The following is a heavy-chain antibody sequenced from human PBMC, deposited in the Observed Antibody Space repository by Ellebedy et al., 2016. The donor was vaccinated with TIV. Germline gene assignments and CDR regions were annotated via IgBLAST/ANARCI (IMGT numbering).Heavy chain of an antibody. CDR1: GFTFSNSN. J-gene: IGHJ2*01. CDR3: ARDGAYNYDTYWYFDI. CDR2: ISTGSRNM. D-gene: IGHD5-18*01. V-gene: IGHV3-48*02. Sequence: GESLKISCEASGFTFSNSNLNWVRQAPGKGLEWVSYISTGSRNMYYADSVKGRFTISRDNAKNSLYLHMNSLRDEDTAVYYCARDGAYNYDTYWYFDIWGRGTLVTVSS.